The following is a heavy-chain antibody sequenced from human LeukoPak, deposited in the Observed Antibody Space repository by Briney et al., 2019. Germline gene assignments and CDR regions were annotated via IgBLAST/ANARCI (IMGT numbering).Heavy chain of an antibody. D-gene: IGHD4-17*01. J-gene: IGHJ4*02. Sequence: GGPLRLSCAASGFTFSSYWMSWVRQAPGKGLEWVANIKQDGSEKYYVDSVKGRFTISRDNAKNSLYLQMNSLRAEDTAVYYCASPHDYGDRFDYWGQGTLVTVSS. CDR1: GFTFSSYW. V-gene: IGHV3-7*01. CDR2: IKQDGSEK. CDR3: ASPHDYGDRFDY.